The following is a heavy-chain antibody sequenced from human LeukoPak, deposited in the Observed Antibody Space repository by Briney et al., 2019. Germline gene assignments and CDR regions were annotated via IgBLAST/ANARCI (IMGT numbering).Heavy chain of an antibody. V-gene: IGHV3-23*01. CDR2: ISGSGGST. CDR1: GFTFSSYA. J-gene: IGHJ4*02. CDR3: AKDRDWSGYYQYYFDY. Sequence: PEGSLRLSCAASGFTFSSYAMSWVRQAPGKGLEWVSAISGSGGSTYYADSVKGRFTISRDNSKNTLYLQMNSLRAEDTAVYYCAKDRDWSGYYQYYFDYWGQGTLVTVSS. D-gene: IGHD3-3*01.